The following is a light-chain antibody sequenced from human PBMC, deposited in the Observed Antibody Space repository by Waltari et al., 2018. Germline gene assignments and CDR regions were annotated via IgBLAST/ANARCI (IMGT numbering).Light chain of an antibody. CDR2: EVS. V-gene: IGLV2-23*02. CDR3: CSYAGHSTYV. CDR1: SSDVGNYYL. J-gene: IGLJ1*01. Sequence: QSALTQPASVSGSPGQSITISCTGTSSDVGNYYLVSWYQQHPGKAPKLMIYEVSQRPSGVSNRFSGSKSGNTASLTISGLQPEDETDYYCCSYAGHSTYVFGTGTKVTVL.